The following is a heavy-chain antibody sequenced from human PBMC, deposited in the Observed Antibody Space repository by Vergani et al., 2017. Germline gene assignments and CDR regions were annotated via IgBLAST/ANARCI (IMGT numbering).Heavy chain of an antibody. CDR3: ARLLGYCSSTSCYAGGYYYGMDV. Sequence: EVQLVESGGGLIQPGGSLRLSCAASGFTVSSNYMSWVRQAPGKGLEWVSSISSSSSYIYYADSVKGRFTISRDNAKNSLYLQMNSLRAEDTAVYYCARLLGYCSSTSCYAGGYYYGMDVWGQGTTVTVSS. J-gene: IGHJ6*02. CDR1: GFTVSSNY. CDR2: ISSSSSYI. D-gene: IGHD2-2*01. V-gene: IGHV3-21*01.